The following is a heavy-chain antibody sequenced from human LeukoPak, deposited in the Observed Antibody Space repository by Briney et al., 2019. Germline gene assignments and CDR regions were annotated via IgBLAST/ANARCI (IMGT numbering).Heavy chain of an antibody. J-gene: IGHJ4*02. V-gene: IGHV5-51*01. Sequence: GESLKTSCNGSGYSFTSYWIGWVRQMPGRGLEWMGIINPGDSETTYSPSFHGQVTISADKSISTAYLQWSSLKASDTAMYYCARRGYGSGTYDFDSWGQGTLVTVSS. D-gene: IGHD3-10*01. CDR3: ARRGYGSGTYDFDS. CDR1: GYSFTSYW. CDR2: INPGDSET.